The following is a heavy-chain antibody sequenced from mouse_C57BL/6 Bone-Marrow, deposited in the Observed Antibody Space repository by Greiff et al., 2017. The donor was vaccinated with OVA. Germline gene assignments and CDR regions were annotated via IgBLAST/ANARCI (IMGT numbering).Heavy chain of an antibody. Sequence: VHVKQSGAELVRPGASVKLSCTASGFNIKDDYMHWVKQRPGQGLEWIGWIDPENGDTEYASKFQGKATITADTSSNTAYLQLSSLTSEDTAVYYCTDWAAWFAYWGQGTLVTVSA. CDR2: IDPENGDT. V-gene: IGHV14-4*01. CDR1: GFNIKDDY. D-gene: IGHD3-3*01. CDR3: TDWAAWFAY. J-gene: IGHJ3*01.